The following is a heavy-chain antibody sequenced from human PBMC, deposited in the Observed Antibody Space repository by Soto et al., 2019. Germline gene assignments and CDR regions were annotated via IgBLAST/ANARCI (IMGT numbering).Heavy chain of an antibody. CDR3: TRGRGTSGWYADY. CDR1: GFVFGDYA. Sequence: GGSLRLSCSAPGFVFGDYAVTWVRQAPGKGLEWVGVVRSETYGGSTEYAASVKGRFRISRDDSESIAYLQMTSLKTEDTAVYYCTRGRGTSGWYADYWGKGILVTVSS. J-gene: IGHJ4*02. CDR2: VRSETYGGST. D-gene: IGHD6-13*01. V-gene: IGHV3-49*04.